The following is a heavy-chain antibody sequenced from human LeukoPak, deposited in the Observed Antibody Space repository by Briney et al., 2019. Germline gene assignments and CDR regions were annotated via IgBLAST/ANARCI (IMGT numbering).Heavy chain of an antibody. Sequence: GGSLRLSCAASGFTFDDYAMHWVRQAPGKGLEWVSLISWDGGSTYYADSVKGRFTISRDNSKNSLYLQMNSLRAEDTAVYYCARGRWKRDYFDYWGQGTLVTVSS. V-gene: IGHV3-43D*03. CDR1: GFTFDDYA. CDR3: ARGRWKRDYFDY. D-gene: IGHD4-23*01. J-gene: IGHJ4*02. CDR2: ISWDGGST.